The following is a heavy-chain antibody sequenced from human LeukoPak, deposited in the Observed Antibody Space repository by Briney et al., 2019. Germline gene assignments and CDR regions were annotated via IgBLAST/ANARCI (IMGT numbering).Heavy chain of an antibody. J-gene: IGHJ4*02. V-gene: IGHV3-23*01. CDR3: AKPVGVYEGSGQKSGYYTC. Sequence: PGGSLRLSCAASGFTFSTYGMGWVRQAPGKGLEWVSGISGSGGSTYYADSVKGRFTIATDNSKNTLYLQMNSLRAEDTAVYYCAKPVGVYEGSGQKSGYYTCWGEGTLVTVSS. CDR1: GFTFSTYG. CDR2: ISGSGGST. D-gene: IGHD3-3*01.